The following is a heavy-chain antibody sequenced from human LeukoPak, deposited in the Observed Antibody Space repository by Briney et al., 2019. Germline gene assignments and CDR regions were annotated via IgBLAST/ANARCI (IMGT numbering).Heavy chain of an antibody. CDR3: ARDRFFDFLSHDY. CDR2: ISTDTITA. CDR1: GFTFSSYW. V-gene: IGHV3-48*04. J-gene: IGHJ4*02. Sequence: GGSLRLSCAASGFTFSSYWMHWVRQAPGKGLEWLSYISTDTITAYYADSVKGRFTISRDNAKNSLYLQMNSLRVEDTAMYYCARDRFFDFLSHDYWGQGILVTVSS. D-gene: IGHD3/OR15-3a*01.